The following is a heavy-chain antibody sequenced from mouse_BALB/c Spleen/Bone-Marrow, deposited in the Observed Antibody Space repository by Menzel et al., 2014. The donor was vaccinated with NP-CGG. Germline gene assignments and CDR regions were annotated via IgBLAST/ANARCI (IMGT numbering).Heavy chain of an antibody. J-gene: IGHJ2*01. CDR1: GFTFSNYW. D-gene: IGHD2-10*02. V-gene: IGHV6-6*02. CDR3: TRRGYGNDY. CDR2: VRLKSNNYAT. Sequence: EVKLVESGGGLVQPGGSMKLSCVASGFTFSNYWMNWVRPSPEKGLEWVAEVRLKSNNYATHYAESVKGRFTISRDDSKSSVYLQMNNLRAEDTGIYYCTRRGYGNDYWGQGTTLTVSS.